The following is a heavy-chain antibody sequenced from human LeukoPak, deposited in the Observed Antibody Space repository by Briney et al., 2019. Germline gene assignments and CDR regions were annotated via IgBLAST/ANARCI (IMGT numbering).Heavy chain of an antibody. CDR2: IYHSGST. J-gene: IGHJ4*02. CDR1: GYSISSGYY. D-gene: IGHD3-10*01. V-gene: IGHV4-38-2*02. Sequence: SETLSLTCAVSGYSISSGYYWGWIRQPPGKGLEWIGSIYHSGSTYYNPSLKSRVTISVDTSKNQFSLKLSSVTAADTAVYYCARDKVQAGLDYWGQGTLVTVSS. CDR3: ARDKVQAGLDY.